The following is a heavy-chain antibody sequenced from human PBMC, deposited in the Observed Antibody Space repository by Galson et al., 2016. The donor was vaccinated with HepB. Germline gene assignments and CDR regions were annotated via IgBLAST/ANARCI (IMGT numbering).Heavy chain of an antibody. V-gene: IGHV3-15*01. Sequence: SLRLSCAASGFNFRAAWMTWIRQPPGKGLGWVGRIHSKGDGGATEYSPPVKGRFSLSRDDSRKTLYLQMNSLKRDDTGVYYCVTDLEQSESYIYWGQGTLVTVFS. CDR1: GFNFRAAW. CDR2: IHSKGDGGAT. CDR3: VTDLEQSESYIY. J-gene: IGHJ4*02. D-gene: IGHD3-10*01.